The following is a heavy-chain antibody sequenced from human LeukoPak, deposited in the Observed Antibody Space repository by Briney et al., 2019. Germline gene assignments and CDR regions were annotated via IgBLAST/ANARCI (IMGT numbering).Heavy chain of an antibody. CDR3: ASHYKTTGSNPQPDY. Sequence: GGSLRLSCAASGFTFNSYGMHWVRQAPGKGLEWVAFIRFDGSYKDYADSVKGRFTISRDKSKNTLYLQMNSLRPEDTAVYYCASHYKTTGSNPQPDYWGQGTLVTVSS. J-gene: IGHJ4*02. CDR1: GFTFNSYG. CDR2: IRFDGSYK. D-gene: IGHD4-11*01. V-gene: IGHV3-30*02.